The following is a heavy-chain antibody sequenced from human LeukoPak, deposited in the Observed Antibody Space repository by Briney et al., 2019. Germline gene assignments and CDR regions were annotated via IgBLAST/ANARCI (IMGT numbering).Heavy chain of an antibody. CDR2: ISAYNGNT. J-gene: IGHJ6*03. D-gene: IGHD5/OR15-5a*01. Sequence: GASVKVSCKASGYTFTSYGISWVRQAPGQGLEWMGWISAYNGNTNYAQKLQGRVTITTDTSTSTAYMELRSLRSDDTAVYYCARATECLRFGSHYLDVWGKGTTVTVSS. CDR3: ARATECLRFGSHYLDV. CDR1: GYTFTSYG. V-gene: IGHV1-18*01.